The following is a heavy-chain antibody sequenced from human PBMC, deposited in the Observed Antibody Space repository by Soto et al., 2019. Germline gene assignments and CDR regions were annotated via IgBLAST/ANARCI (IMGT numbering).Heavy chain of an antibody. V-gene: IGHV4-34*01. D-gene: IGHD6-6*01. CDR1: GGSFSGYY. CDR2: INHSGST. J-gene: IGHJ4*02. CDR3: ARDAYSSSYLRQYYFDY. Sequence: SETLSLTCAVYGGSFSGYYWSWIRQPPGKGLEWIGEINHSGSTNYNPSLKSRVTISVDTSKNQFSLKLSSVTAADTAVYYCARDAYSSSYLRQYYFDYWGQGTLVTVSS.